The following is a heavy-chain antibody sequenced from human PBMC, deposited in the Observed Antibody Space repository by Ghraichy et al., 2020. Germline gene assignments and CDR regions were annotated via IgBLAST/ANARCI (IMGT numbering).Heavy chain of an antibody. J-gene: IGHJ6*02. CDR2: IWYDGNKK. V-gene: IGHV3-33*03. CDR3: ASISIVGVVPTSNGMDA. Sequence: GGSLRLSCAGSGFAFSTYCMHWVRQAPGKGLEWVAVIWYDGNKKYYAESVKGRFTISRDNFKNTLYLQMNSLRAEDTDVYYCASISIVGVVPTSNGMDAGGQGTTVTV. CDR1: GFAFSTYC. D-gene: IGHD3-3*02.